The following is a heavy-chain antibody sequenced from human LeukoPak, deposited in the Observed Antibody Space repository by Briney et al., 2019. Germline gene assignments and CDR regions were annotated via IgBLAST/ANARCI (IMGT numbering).Heavy chain of an antibody. CDR2: IYYTGGT. Sequence: PSETLSLTCSVSGGSITSSSYYWAWIRQPPEKGLGWIGSIYYTGGTNYSPSLKSRLTISVDTSKNQFSLKLSSVTAADTAVYYCARSGTRRGYFDYWGQGTLVTVSS. CDR1: GGSITSSSYY. V-gene: IGHV4-39*07. D-gene: IGHD1-14*01. J-gene: IGHJ4*02. CDR3: ARSGTRRGYFDY.